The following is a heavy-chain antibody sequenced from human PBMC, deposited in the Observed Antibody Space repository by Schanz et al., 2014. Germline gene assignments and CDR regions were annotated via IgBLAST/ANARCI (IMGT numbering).Heavy chain of an antibody. Sequence: QILLVQPGPEVKKPGASVKVSCKTSGYAFSDYGITWVRQAPGQGLEWMGIINPSGGGTSYALRFQDRVTVTRDTSRSTAYMELRSLRSDDTAVYYCARGGYSSGWYDRDIAHFDYWGQGTLVTVSS. CDR1: GYAFSDYG. CDR3: ARGGYSSGWYDRDIAHFDY. V-gene: IGHV1-46*01. D-gene: IGHD6-19*01. J-gene: IGHJ4*02. CDR2: INPSGGGT.